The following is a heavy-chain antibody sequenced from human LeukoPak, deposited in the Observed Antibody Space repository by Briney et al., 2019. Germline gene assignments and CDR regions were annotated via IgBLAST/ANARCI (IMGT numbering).Heavy chain of an antibody. CDR1: GYTFTGYY. D-gene: IGHD6-13*01. CDR2: INPNSGGT. Sequence: ASVKVSCKASGYTFTGYYMHWVRQAPGQGLEWMGWINPNSGGTNYAQKFQGRVTMTRDTSISTAYMELSRLRSDDTAVYYCARISILHEIRRSSWYXXXFDYWGQXTLVTVSS. CDR3: ARISILHEIRRSSWYXXXFDY. V-gene: IGHV1-2*02. J-gene: IGHJ4*02.